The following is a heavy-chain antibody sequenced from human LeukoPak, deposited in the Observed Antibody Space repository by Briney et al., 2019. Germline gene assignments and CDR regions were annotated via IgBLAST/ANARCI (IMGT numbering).Heavy chain of an antibody. Sequence: SVKVSCKASGGTFSSYAISRVRQAPGQGLEWMGGIIPIFGTANYAQKFQGRVTITADESTSTAYMELSSLRSEDTAVYYCARVAKYCGGDCAFYGMDVWGQGTLVTVSS. D-gene: IGHD2-21*02. CDR1: GGTFSSYA. CDR2: IIPIFGTA. J-gene: IGHJ6*02. CDR3: ARVAKYCGGDCAFYGMDV. V-gene: IGHV1-69*13.